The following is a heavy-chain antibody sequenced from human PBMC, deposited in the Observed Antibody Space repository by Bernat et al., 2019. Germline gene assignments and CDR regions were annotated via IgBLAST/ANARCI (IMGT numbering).Heavy chain of an antibody. V-gene: IGHV3-7*03. CDR3: ASSRGRMWSTFDY. J-gene: IGHJ4*02. D-gene: IGHD2-21*01. CDR1: GLTFSSDC. CDR2: IKGDGSEK. Sequence: EVQLVESGGGLVQPGGSLRPSCAASGLTFSSDCMSWVRQAPGKGLEWVANIKGDGSEKYYVESWEGRFTISRENAKSSLYLQMHSLRAEDTAVYHCASSRGRMWSTFDYWGQGTLVTVSS.